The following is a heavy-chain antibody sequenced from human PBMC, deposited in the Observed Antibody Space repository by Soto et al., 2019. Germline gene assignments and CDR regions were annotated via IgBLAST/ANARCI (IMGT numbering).Heavy chain of an antibody. CDR1: GGSISNYY. D-gene: IGHD2-2*01. V-gene: IGHV4-4*07. CDR3: ARGHCTSTSCYPSDY. CDR2: IYTSGST. J-gene: IGHJ4*02. Sequence: LTCTVSGGSISNYYWSWIRQPAGKGLEWIGRIYTSGSTDYNPSLKSRVTMSVDTSKNQFSLRLSSVTAADTAVYYCARGHCTSTSCYPSDYWGQGALVTVSS.